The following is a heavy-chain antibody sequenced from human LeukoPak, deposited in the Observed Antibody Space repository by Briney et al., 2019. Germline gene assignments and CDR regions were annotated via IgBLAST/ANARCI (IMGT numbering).Heavy chain of an antibody. J-gene: IGHJ3*02. D-gene: IGHD4-11*01. CDR3: ARTGADYDAFDI. Sequence: SETLSLTCTVSGGSISSGGYYWSWIRQHPGKGLERIGYIYYSGSTYYNPSLKSRVTISVDTSKNQFSLKLSSVTAADTAVYYCARTGADYDAFDIWGQGTMVTVSS. V-gene: IGHV4-31*03. CDR1: GGSISSGGYY. CDR2: IYYSGST.